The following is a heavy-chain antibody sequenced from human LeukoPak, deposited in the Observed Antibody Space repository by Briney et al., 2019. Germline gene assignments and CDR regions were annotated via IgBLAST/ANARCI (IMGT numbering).Heavy chain of an antibody. CDR1: GSPFSSYW. D-gene: IGHD3-3*01. CDR3: ARQNDFRLDY. Sequence: PGASLKISFKGSGSPFSSYWIGWVRQMPGKGLEWMGIIYPGDSDTRYSPSLQGQVTISGDTSIGTAYLQWSSLKASDTAIYYGARQNDFRLDYWGQGTLVTVSS. V-gene: IGHV5-51*01. J-gene: IGHJ4*02. CDR2: IYPGDSDT.